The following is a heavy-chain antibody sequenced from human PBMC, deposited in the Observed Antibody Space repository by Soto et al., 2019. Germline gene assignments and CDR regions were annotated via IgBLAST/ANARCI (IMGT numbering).Heavy chain of an antibody. D-gene: IGHD1-26*01. CDR2: IIPMYDSA. Sequence: QVQLVQSGAELKKPGSSVNVSCAASGGTFKTYTINWVRQAPGQGLEWIGQIIPMYDSANYAQRFQGRVNISADKSTNIAYMELSGLRSEDTSLYYCATWRTYSGSYCFDYWGQGTLVSVSS. J-gene: IGHJ4*02. CDR1: GGTFKTYT. CDR3: ATWRTYSGSYCFDY. V-gene: IGHV1-69*06.